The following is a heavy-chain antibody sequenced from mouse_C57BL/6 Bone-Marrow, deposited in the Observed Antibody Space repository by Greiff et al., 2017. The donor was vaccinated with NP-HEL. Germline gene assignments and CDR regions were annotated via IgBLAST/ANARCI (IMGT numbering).Heavy chain of an antibody. D-gene: IGHD3-1*01. V-gene: IGHV7-3*01. CDR2: IRNKANGYTT. Sequence: EVKLMESGGGLVQPGGSLSLSCAASGFTFTDYYMSWVRQPPGKALEWLGFIRNKANGYTTEYSASVKGRFTISRDNSQSILYLQMNALRAEDSATYYCARKSRATEYAMDYWGQGTSVTVSS. CDR1: GFTFTDYY. CDR3: ARKSRATEYAMDY. J-gene: IGHJ4*01.